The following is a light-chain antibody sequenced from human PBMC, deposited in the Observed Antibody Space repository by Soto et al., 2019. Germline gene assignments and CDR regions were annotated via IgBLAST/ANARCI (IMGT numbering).Light chain of an antibody. CDR1: QSVSSY. J-gene: IGKJ2*01. CDR3: QQRSNWPQYT. Sequence: EIVLTQSPATLSLSPGERATLSCRASQSVSSYLAWYQQKPCQAPRLLIYDASNRATGIPARCSGSGSGTDFNLTIRSLEPEDFAVYYCQQRSNWPQYTFGQGTKLEIK. CDR2: DAS. V-gene: IGKV3-11*01.